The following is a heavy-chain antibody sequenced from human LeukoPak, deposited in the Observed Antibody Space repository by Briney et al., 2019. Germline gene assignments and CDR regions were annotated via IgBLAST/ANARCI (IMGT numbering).Heavy chain of an antibody. J-gene: IGHJ3*02. D-gene: IGHD3-3*01. CDR2: ISAYNGNT. CDR1: GGTFSSYA. CDR3: ARRAPDDFWSGYWVPDAFDI. Sequence: ASVKVSCKASGGTFSSYAISWVRQAPGQGLEWMGWISAYNGNTNYAQKLQGRVTMTTDTSTSTAYMELRSLRSDDTAVYYCARRAPDDFWSGYWVPDAFDIWGQGTMVTVSS. V-gene: IGHV1-18*01.